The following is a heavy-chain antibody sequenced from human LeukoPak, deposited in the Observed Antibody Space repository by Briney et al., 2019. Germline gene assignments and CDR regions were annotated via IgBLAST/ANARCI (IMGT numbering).Heavy chain of an antibody. V-gene: IGHV3-30*02. CDR1: GFTFSSYG. CDR2: IRYDGSNK. J-gene: IGHJ4*02. Sequence: GGSLRLSCAASGFTFSSYGMHWVHQAPGKGLEWVALIRYDGSNKYYADSVKGRFTISRDNSKNTLYLQMNSLRAEDTALYYCAKNYYDSSGYYFDYWGQGTLVTVSS. CDR3: AKNYYDSSGYYFDY. D-gene: IGHD3-22*01.